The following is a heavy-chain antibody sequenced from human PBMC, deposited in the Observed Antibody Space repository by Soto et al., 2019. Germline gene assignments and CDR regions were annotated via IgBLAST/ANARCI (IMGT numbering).Heavy chain of an antibody. Sequence: GGSLRLSCAASGFTFSDYYMSWIRQAPGEGLEWVSYISSSSSYTNYADSVKGRFTISRDNAKNSLYLQMNSLRAEDTAVYYCARGGLWYYDFWSGYLYGMDVWGQGTTVTVSS. CDR3: ARGGLWYYDFWSGYLYGMDV. CDR1: GFTFSDYY. CDR2: ISSSSSYT. J-gene: IGHJ6*02. V-gene: IGHV3-11*06. D-gene: IGHD3-3*01.